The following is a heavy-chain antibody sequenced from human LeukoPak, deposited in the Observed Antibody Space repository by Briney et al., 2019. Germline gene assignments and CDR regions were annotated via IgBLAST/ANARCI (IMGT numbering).Heavy chain of an antibody. Sequence: SGTLSLTCAVSGGSISSSNWWSWVRQPPGKGLEWIGEIYHSGSTNYNPSLKSRVTISVDTSKNQFSLKLSSVTTADTAVYYCARGLTAGTGGAFDIWGQGTMVTVSS. CDR3: ARGLTAGTGGAFDI. J-gene: IGHJ3*02. V-gene: IGHV4-4*02. CDR1: GGSISSSNW. D-gene: IGHD6-19*01. CDR2: IYHSGST.